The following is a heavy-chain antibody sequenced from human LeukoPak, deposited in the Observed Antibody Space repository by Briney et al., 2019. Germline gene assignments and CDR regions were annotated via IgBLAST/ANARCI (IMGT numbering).Heavy chain of an antibody. CDR1: GGSISSDFCY. Sequence: SETLSLTCTVSGGSISSDFCYWGWIRQPPGKGPEWIGGFYYTGTTYYSPSLKSRITISANTSKNQFSLRLSSVTAADTAVYYCAKHVITDGSGYYYFDSWGQGTLVTVSS. CDR2: FYYTGTT. D-gene: IGHD3-22*01. CDR3: AKHVITDGSGYYYFDS. V-gene: IGHV4-39*01. J-gene: IGHJ4*02.